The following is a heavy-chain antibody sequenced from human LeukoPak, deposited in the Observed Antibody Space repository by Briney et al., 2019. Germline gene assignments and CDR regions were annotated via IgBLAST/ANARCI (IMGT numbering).Heavy chain of an antibody. CDR1: GGSISSYY. J-gene: IGHJ4*02. V-gene: IGHV4-59*01. CDR3: ARLRDGGPYGYFDY. Sequence: SETLSLTCTVSGGSISSYYWSWIRQPPGKGLEWIGYIYYSGSTNYNPSLKSRVTISVDTSKNQFSLKLSSVTAADTAVYYCARLRDGGPYGYFDYWGQGTLVTVSS. CDR2: IYYSGST. D-gene: IGHD4-23*01.